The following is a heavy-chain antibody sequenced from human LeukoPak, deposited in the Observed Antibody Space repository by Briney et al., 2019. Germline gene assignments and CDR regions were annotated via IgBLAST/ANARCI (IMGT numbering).Heavy chain of an antibody. Sequence: GGSLRLSCAASGLTVSSYGMHWVRQAPGKGLEWVAVIWYDGSNKYYADSVKGRFTISRDNSKNTLYLQMNSLRAEDTAVYYCARKGIAVVTFDYWGQGTLVTVSS. CDR2: IWYDGSNK. J-gene: IGHJ4*02. CDR1: GLTVSSYG. CDR3: ARKGIAVVTFDY. V-gene: IGHV3-33*01. D-gene: IGHD6-19*01.